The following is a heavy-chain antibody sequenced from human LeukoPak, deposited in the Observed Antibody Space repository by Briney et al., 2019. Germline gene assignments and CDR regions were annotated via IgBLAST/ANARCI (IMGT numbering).Heavy chain of an antibody. CDR3: ARGRQFRSKWVVVAAIYFDY. CDR1: GGSFSGYY. J-gene: IGHJ4*02. V-gene: IGHV4-34*01. D-gene: IGHD2-15*01. CDR2: INHSGST. Sequence: SEALSLTCAVYGGSFSGYYWSWIRQPPGKGLKWIGGINHSGSTNYNPSLKSRVTISVDTSKNQFSLKLSSVTAADTAVYYCARGRQFRSKWVVVAAIYFDYWGQGTLVTVSS.